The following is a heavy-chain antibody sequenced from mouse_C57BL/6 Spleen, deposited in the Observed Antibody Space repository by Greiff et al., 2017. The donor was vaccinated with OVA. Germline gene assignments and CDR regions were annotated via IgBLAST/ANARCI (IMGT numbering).Heavy chain of an antibody. Sequence: VQLQQSGAELVRPGASVKLSCTASGFNIKDDYMHWVKQRPEQGLEWIGWIDPENGDTEYASKFQGKATITADTSSNTAYLQLSSLTSEDTAVYYCTTYYGSSPIVWGTGTTVTVSS. J-gene: IGHJ1*03. V-gene: IGHV14-4*01. CDR1: GFNIKDDY. CDR2: IDPENGDT. CDR3: TTYYGSSPIV. D-gene: IGHD1-1*01.